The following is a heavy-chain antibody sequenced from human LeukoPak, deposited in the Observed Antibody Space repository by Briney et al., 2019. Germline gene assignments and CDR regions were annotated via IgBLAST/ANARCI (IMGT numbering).Heavy chain of an antibody. CDR2: INHSGST. D-gene: IGHD3-9*01. CDR1: GGSFSGYY. Sequence: TSETLSLTCAVYGGSFSGYYWSWIRQPPGKGLEWIGEINHSGSTNYNPSLKSRVTISVDTSKNQFSLKLSSVTAADTAVYYCARRFGLRYFDWLLSEVSWFDPWGQGTLVTVSS. J-gene: IGHJ5*02. V-gene: IGHV4-34*01. CDR3: ARRFGLRYFDWLLSEVSWFDP.